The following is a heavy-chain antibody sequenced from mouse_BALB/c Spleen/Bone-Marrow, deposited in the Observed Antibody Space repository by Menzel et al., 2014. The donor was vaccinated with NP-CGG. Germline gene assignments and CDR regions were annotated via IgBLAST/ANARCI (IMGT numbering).Heavy chain of an antibody. Sequence: QVQLQQSGPSLVQPSQSLSIPCTVSGFSLTSYGLHWVRQSPGKGLEWLGVIWRGGSTDYNAAFMSRLSITKDNSKSXVFFKMNSLQADDTAIYYCAKNGGYDGWFAYWGQGTLVTVSA. D-gene: IGHD2-14*01. CDR1: GFSLTSYG. CDR3: AKNGGYDGWFAY. J-gene: IGHJ3*01. V-gene: IGHV2-5-1*01. CDR2: IWRGGST.